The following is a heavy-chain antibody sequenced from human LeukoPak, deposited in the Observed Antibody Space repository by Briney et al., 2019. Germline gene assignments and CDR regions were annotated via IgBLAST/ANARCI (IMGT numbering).Heavy chain of an antibody. J-gene: IGHJ4*02. CDR1: GFTFSDYS. CDR3: ARRRDSGSLQHFDY. Sequence: GGSLRLSCAASGFTFSDYSMNWVRQAPGKGLEWVSYISSSGTTIYYADSVKGRFTISRDNAKNSLYLQMNSLRAEDTAVYYCARRRDSGSLQHFDYWGQGTLVTVSS. D-gene: IGHD1-26*01. CDR2: ISSSGTTI. V-gene: IGHV3-48*04.